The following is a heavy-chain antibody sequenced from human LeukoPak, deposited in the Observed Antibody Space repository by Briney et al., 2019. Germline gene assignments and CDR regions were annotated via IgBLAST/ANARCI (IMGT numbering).Heavy chain of an antibody. Sequence: PSETLSLTCTVSDASISNYYWTWIRQPPGKGLEWIGYIYYSGSTNYNPSLKSRVTISVDTSKNQFSLKLSSVTAADTAMYYCARLYYDSSAYFPDYWGQGTLVTVSS. D-gene: IGHD3-22*01. CDR2: IYYSGST. J-gene: IGHJ4*02. CDR1: DASISNYY. V-gene: IGHV4-59*08. CDR3: ARLYYDSSAYFPDY.